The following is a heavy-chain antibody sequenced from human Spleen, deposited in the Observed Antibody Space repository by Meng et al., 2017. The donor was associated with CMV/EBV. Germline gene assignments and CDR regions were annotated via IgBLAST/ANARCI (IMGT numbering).Heavy chain of an antibody. Sequence: GESLKISCAASGFTFSSYAMHWVRQAPGKGLEWVAVISYDGSNKYYADSVKGRFTIPRDNSKNTLYLQMNSLRAEDTAVYYCAREYGYCSSTSCYYFDYWGQGTLVTVSS. CDR1: GFTFSSYA. CDR2: ISYDGSNK. J-gene: IGHJ4*02. D-gene: IGHD2-2*01. CDR3: AREYGYCSSTSCYYFDY. V-gene: IGHV3-30-3*01.